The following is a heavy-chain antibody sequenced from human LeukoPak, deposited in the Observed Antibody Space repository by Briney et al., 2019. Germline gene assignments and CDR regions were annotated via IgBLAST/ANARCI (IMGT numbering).Heavy chain of an antibody. Sequence: KSSETLSLTCAVYGGSFSGYYWSWIRQPPGKGLEWIGEINHSRSTNYNPSLKSRVTISVDTSKNQFSLKLSPVTAADTAVYYCARGTAYCGGDCYRRPFDYWGQGTLVTVSS. CDR3: ARGTAYCGGDCYRRPFDY. CDR1: GGSFSGYY. J-gene: IGHJ4*02. CDR2: INHSRST. V-gene: IGHV4-34*01. D-gene: IGHD2-21*02.